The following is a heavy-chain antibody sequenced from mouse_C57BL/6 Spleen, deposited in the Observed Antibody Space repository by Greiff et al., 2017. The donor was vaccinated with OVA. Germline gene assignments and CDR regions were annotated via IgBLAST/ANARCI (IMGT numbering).Heavy chain of an antibody. D-gene: IGHD4-1*01. CDR3: ARDGTGTFAY. CDR1: GFPLTSYG. CDR2: IWSGGST. J-gene: IGHJ3*01. V-gene: IGHV2-2*01. Sequence: VQRVESGPGLVQPSQSLSITCTVSGFPLTSYGVHWVRQSPGKGLEWLGVIWSGGSTDYNAAFIARLSISKDNSKSQVFFKMNSLQADDTAIYYCARDGTGTFAYWGQGTLVTVSA.